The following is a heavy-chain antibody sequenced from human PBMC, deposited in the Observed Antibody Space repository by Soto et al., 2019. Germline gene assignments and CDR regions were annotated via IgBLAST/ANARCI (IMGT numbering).Heavy chain of an antibody. V-gene: IGHV3-23*01. Sequence: GESLKISCAASGFTFSSYAMSWVRQAPGKGLEWVSAISGSGGSTYYADSVKGRFTISRDNSKNTLYLQMNSLRAEDTAVYYCAKFRFYFDYWGQGTLVTVSS. CDR1: GFTFSSYA. CDR3: AKFRFYFDY. J-gene: IGHJ4*02. CDR2: ISGSGGST.